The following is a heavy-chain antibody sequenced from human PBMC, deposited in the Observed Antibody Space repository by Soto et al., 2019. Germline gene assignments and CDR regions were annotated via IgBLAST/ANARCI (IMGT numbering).Heavy chain of an antibody. V-gene: IGHV5-51*01. CDR1: GYSFTSYW. CDR3: ARSPEGEWSAFDI. CDR2: IYPGDSDT. Sequence: GESLKISCKGSGYSFTSYWIGWVRQMPGKGLEWMGIIYPGDSDTSYSPSFQGQVTISADKSISTAYLQWSSLKASDTAMYYCARSPEGEWSAFDIWGQGTMVTVSS. J-gene: IGHJ3*02. D-gene: IGHD3-3*01.